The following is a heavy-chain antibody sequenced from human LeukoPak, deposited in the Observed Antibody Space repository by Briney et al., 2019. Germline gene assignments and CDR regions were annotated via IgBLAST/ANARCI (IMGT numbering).Heavy chain of an antibody. J-gene: IGHJ4*02. CDR2: IYYSGST. CDR3: ARAGVTYGALGY. Sequence: SETLSLTCTVSGGSISSYYWSWIRQPPGKGLEWIGYIYYSGSTNYNPSLKSRVTISVDTSKNQFSLKLSSVTAADTAVYYCARAGVTYGALGYWGQGTLVTVSS. V-gene: IGHV4-59*01. D-gene: IGHD2-21*02. CDR1: GGSISSYY.